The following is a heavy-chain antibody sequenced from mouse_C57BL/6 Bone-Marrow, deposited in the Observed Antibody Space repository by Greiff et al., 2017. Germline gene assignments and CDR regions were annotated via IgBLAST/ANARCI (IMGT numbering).Heavy chain of an antibody. CDR1: GFNIKDDY. Sequence: VQLKQSGAELVRPGASVKLSCTASGFNIKDDYMHWVKQRPEQGLEWIGWIDPENGDTEYASKFQGKATITADTSSNTAYLQLSSLTSEDTAVYYCTGGYYGSSYGFAYWGQGTLVTVSA. J-gene: IGHJ3*01. D-gene: IGHD1-1*01. CDR3: TGGYYGSSYGFAY. CDR2: IDPENGDT. V-gene: IGHV14-4*01.